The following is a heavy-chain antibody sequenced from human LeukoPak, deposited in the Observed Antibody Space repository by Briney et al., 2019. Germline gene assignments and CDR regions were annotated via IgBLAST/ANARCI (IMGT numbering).Heavy chain of an antibody. J-gene: IGHJ4*02. V-gene: IGHV1-8*01. D-gene: IGHD6-13*01. CDR3: ARGRSRSSSGTDY. Sequence: GASVTVSCKASGYTFTSYDINWVRQAAGQGLEWMGWMNTNSSNKGYAQKFQGRVTMTRNTSISTTYMELSSLRSEDTAVYYCARGRSRSSSGTDYWGQGTLVTVSS. CDR1: GYTFTSYD. CDR2: MNTNSSNK.